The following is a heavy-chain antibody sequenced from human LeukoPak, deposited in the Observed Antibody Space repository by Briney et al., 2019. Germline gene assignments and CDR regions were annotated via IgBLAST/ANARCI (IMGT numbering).Heavy chain of an antibody. J-gene: IGHJ3*02. Sequence: GGSLRVYCAASGFTFSSYAMSWVRQAPGKGLEWVSGISWNSGSIGYADSVKGRFTISRENAKNSLYLQMNSLRAEDTALYYCAKDRDYGSNSDAFDIWGQGTMVTVSS. CDR1: GFTFSSYA. D-gene: IGHD4-23*01. CDR3: AKDRDYGSNSDAFDI. V-gene: IGHV3-9*01. CDR2: ISWNSGSI.